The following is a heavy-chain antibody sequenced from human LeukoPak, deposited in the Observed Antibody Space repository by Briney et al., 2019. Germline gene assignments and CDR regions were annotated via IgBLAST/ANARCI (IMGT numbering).Heavy chain of an antibody. V-gene: IGHV3-23*01. J-gene: IGHJ4*02. CDR3: ANRSPGSTSLPFDY. Sequence: GVPVSLACAASGFTFSSYAMSWVRQAAGDGREGVSAISGSGGSTYYAASVKGRFTISRDNSKNTLCLQMNSMRAEDTAVYYCANRSPGSTSLPFDYWGQGTLVTVSS. CDR1: GFTFSSYA. CDR2: ISGSGGST. D-gene: IGHD2-2*01.